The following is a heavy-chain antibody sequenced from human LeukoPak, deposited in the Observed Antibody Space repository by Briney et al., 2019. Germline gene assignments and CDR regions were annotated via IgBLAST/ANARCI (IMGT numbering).Heavy chain of an antibody. D-gene: IGHD1-26*01. V-gene: IGHV3-23*01. CDR1: GFSFSSYG. J-gene: IGHJ4*02. CDR3: AKTMGAIDHDY. Sequence: GGSLRLSCAASGFSFSSYGMHWVRQAPGKGLKWVSGISGSGGSTYYADSVKGRFTISRDNSKNTLYLQMNSLRADDTAVYYCAKTMGAIDHDYWGQGTLVTVSS. CDR2: ISGSGGST.